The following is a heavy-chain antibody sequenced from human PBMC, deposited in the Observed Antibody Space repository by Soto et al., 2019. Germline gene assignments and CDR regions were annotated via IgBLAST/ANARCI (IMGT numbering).Heavy chain of an antibody. CDR3: ANLQRLVSGDSPNWFDP. J-gene: IGHJ5*02. CDR1: GFTFSSYS. V-gene: IGHV3-21*04. D-gene: IGHD4-17*01. Sequence: GGSLRLSCAASGFTFSSYSMNWVRQAPGKGLEWVSSISSSSSYIYYADSVKGRFTISRDNSKNTLYLQMNSLRAKDTAVYYCANLQRLVSGDSPNWFDPWGQGTLVTVSS. CDR2: ISSSSSYI.